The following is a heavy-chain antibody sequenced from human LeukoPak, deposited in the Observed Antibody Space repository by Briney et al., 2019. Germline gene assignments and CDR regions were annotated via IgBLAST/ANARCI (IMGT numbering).Heavy chain of an antibody. D-gene: IGHD3-22*01. Sequence: GGSLRLSCAASGFTFDDYAMHWVRQAPGKGLEWVSGISWNSGSIGYADSVKGRFTISRDNAKNSLYLQMNSLRAEDTALYYCAKESSMIVVDSSFDYWGQGTLVTVSS. J-gene: IGHJ4*02. CDR3: AKESSMIVVDSSFDY. CDR2: ISWNSGSI. V-gene: IGHV3-9*01. CDR1: GFTFDDYA.